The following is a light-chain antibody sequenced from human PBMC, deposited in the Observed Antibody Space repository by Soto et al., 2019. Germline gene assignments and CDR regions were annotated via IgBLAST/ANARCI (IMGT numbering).Light chain of an antibody. CDR2: AAS. J-gene: IGKJ1*01. Sequence: DIQMTQSQSSLSASVGDRVTITCRASQSFSNWLAWYQQKPGKAPNLLIYAASSLQSGVPPRFSGSGSGTDFTLTITSLQPEDSATYYCQQSYSTPLAFGHGTKVDIK. CDR3: QQSYSTPLA. CDR1: QSFSNW. V-gene: IGKV1-39*01.